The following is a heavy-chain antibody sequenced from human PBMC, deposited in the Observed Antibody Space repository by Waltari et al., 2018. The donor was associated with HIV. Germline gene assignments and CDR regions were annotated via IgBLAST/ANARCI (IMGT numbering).Heavy chain of an antibody. Sequence: QLQLQESGPGLVKPSETLSLTCTVSGGSISSSTYYWGWVRQPPGKGLEWLGNLYYSGSTDYNPSLKNRVTISVDTSKNQFSLKLSSVTAADTAVYYCTRLSIVVVTAIDFWGQGTLVTVSS. CDR2: LYYSGST. V-gene: IGHV4-39*01. CDR3: TRLSIVVVTAIDF. J-gene: IGHJ4*02. D-gene: IGHD2-21*02. CDR1: GGSISSSTYY.